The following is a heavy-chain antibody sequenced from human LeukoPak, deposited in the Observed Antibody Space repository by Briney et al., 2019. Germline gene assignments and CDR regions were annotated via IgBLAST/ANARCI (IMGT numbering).Heavy chain of an antibody. CDR2: IYRSGST. Sequence: SETLSLTCTVSGYSISSGYYWVWIRQPPGKGLEWIGSIYRSGSTNYNPSLKSRVTISVDTSKNQFSLKLSSVTAADTAVYYCARGVVAAPQTFDYWGQGTLVAVSS. CDR3: ARGVVAAPQTFDY. V-gene: IGHV4-38-2*02. D-gene: IGHD2-15*01. J-gene: IGHJ4*02. CDR1: GYSISSGYY.